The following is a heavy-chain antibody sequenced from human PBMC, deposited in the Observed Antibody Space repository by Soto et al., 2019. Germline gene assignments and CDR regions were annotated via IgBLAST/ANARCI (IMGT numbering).Heavy chain of an antibody. Sequence: EVQLVESGGGLVQPGGSLRLSCAASGFTVTSNFMSWVRQAPGKGLEWVSVIYSGGSTYYADSVKGRFTISRDNSKNTLYLHMNSLRAEDTAVYYCARDSYYDILTGQGRDAFDIWGQGTMVTVSS. V-gene: IGHV3-66*01. D-gene: IGHD3-9*01. CDR3: ARDSYYDILTGQGRDAFDI. J-gene: IGHJ3*02. CDR1: GFTVTSNF. CDR2: IYSGGST.